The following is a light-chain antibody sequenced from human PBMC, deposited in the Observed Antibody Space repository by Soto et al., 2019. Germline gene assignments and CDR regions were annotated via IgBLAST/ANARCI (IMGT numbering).Light chain of an antibody. CDR1: QGVGNY. Sequence: DIQMTQSPSSLSAFVGDRVTITCRASQGVGNYLSWYQQKPGKAPKLLIYLTSTLQTGVPSRFSGSGYGTDFTFTISSLRPDDLAIYYCQQSYVNPITFGQGTRLENK. CDR2: LTS. V-gene: IGKV1-39*01. CDR3: QQSYVNPIT. J-gene: IGKJ5*01.